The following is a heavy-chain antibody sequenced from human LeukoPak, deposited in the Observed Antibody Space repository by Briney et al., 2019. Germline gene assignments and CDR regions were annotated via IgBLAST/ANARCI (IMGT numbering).Heavy chain of an antibody. CDR1: GGSTSSYH. CDR3: ARGELADAFDI. Sequence: SETLSLTCTVSGGSTSSYHWSWIRQPPGKGLEWIGYIYYSGSVNYSPSLRSRITISIDTSKNQFSLKVRSVTAADTAVYYCARGELADAFDIWGQGTMVTVSS. V-gene: IGHV4-59*01. CDR2: IYYSGSV. J-gene: IGHJ3*02. D-gene: IGHD1-1*01.